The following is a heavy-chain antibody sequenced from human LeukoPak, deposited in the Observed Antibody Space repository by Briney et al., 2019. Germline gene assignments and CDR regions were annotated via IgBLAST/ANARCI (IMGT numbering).Heavy chain of an antibody. D-gene: IGHD6-13*01. CDR3: AKNIATAGKGYGFDY. Sequence: GGSLRLSCAASGFTFSTYAMSWVRQAPGKGLEWVSAISGSGGSTYYADSVKGRFTISRDNSKNTVSLQMNSPRAEDTAVYYCAKNIATAGKGYGFDYWGLGTLVTVSS. CDR2: ISGSGGST. J-gene: IGHJ4*02. V-gene: IGHV3-23*01. CDR1: GFTFSTYA.